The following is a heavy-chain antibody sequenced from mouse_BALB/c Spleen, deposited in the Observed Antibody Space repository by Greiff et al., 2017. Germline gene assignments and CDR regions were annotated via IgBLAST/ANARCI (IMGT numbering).Heavy chain of an antibody. V-gene: IGHV3-2*02. J-gene: IGHJ4*01. CDR2: ISYSGST. CDR3: ASDWDGYWDYYAMDY. D-gene: IGHD2-3*01. CDR1: GYSITSDYA. Sequence: VQLKESGPGLVKPSQSLSLTCTVTGYSITSDYAWNWIRQFPGNKLEWMGYISYSGSTSYNPSLKSRISITRDTSKNQFFLQLYSVTTEDTATYYCASDWDGYWDYYAMDYWGQGTSVTVSA.